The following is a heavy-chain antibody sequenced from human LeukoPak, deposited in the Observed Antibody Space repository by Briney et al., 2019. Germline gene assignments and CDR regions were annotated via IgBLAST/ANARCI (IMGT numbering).Heavy chain of an antibody. CDR3: AREDIVVVTAPFDY. Sequence: GGSLRLSCAASGFTFSTYWMHWVRQVPGMGLAWVPRISLDGSNIMYADSVKGRFTISRDNSKNTLYLQMNSLRAEDTAVYYCAREDIVVVTAPFDYWGQGTLVTVSS. CDR2: ISLDGSNI. D-gene: IGHD2-21*02. J-gene: IGHJ4*02. V-gene: IGHV3-74*03. CDR1: GFTFSTYW.